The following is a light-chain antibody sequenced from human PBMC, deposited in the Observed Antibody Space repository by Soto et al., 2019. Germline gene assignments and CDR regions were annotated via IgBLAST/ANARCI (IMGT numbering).Light chain of an antibody. CDR2: RYN. V-gene: IGLV1-47*01. Sequence: QSVLTQPPSASGTPGQRVTISCSGSRSNIGNNYVYWYQQIPGTAPKLLIYRYNHRPSGVPDRFSGSKSGTSASLAISGLRSEDEADYYCATWDDSLSGVVFGGGTKVTVL. CDR3: ATWDDSLSGVV. CDR1: RSNIGNNY. J-gene: IGLJ2*01.